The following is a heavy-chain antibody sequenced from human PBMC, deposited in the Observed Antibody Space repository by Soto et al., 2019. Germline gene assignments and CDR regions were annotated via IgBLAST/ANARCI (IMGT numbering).Heavy chain of an antibody. CDR1: GFTFSSYA. CDR2: TWYDGSNK. D-gene: IGHD3-10*01. V-gene: IGHV3-33*01. J-gene: IGHJ5*02. Sequence: QVQLLESGGGVVQPGRSLRLSCAASGFTFSSYAMHWVRQAPGKGLEWVAVTWYDGSNKYYADSVKGRFTVSRDNSKKTVYLQTNSLRGEDTGVYYCAREGSGSLVTGSWGQGTLVTVSA. CDR3: AREGSGSLVTGS.